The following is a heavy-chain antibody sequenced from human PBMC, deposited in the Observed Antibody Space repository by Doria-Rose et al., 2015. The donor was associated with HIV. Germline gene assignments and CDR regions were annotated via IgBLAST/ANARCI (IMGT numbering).Heavy chain of an antibody. CDR3: ARMGSYRELDY. V-gene: IGHV4-31*04. D-gene: IGHD3-3*01. CDR1: GASVSSRGYY. CDR2: TYYTGTS. Sequence: RLQESGPGLVKPSETLSLTCSVSGASVSSRGYYWNWIRQVPGKGLELLGYTYYTGTSDYSPSLKSRLNMAVDTSKNQFSLKLSFVTVADTAVYYCARMGSYRELDYWGQGALVSVSA. J-gene: IGHJ4*02.